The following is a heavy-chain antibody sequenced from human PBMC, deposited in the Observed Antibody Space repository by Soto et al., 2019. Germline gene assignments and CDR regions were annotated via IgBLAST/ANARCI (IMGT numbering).Heavy chain of an antibody. D-gene: IGHD5-18*01. CDR2: IIPIFGTA. CDR3: ARDVDTAMGTLSGMDG. J-gene: IGHJ6*02. V-gene: IGHV1-69*13. Sequence: ASVKVSCKASGGTFSSYAISWVRQAPGQGLEWMGGIIPIFGTANYAQKFQGRVTITADESTSTAYMELSSLRSEDTAVYYCARDVDTAMGTLSGMDGWGQGTTVTVSS. CDR1: GGTFSSYA.